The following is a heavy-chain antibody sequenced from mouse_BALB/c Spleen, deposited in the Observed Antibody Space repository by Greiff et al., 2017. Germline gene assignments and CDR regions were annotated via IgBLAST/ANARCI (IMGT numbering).Heavy chain of an antibody. CDR2: IYPGGGYT. CDR3: ARSHGSSPLYAMDY. D-gene: IGHD1-1*01. Sequence: QVQLQQSGAELVRPGTSVKISCKASGYTFTNYWLGWVKQRPGHGLEWIGDIYPGGGYTNYNEKFKGKATLTADTSSSTAYMQLSSPTSEDSAVYDCARSHGSSPLYAMDYWGQGTSVTVSS. V-gene: IGHV1-63*02. CDR1: GYTFTNYW. J-gene: IGHJ4*01.